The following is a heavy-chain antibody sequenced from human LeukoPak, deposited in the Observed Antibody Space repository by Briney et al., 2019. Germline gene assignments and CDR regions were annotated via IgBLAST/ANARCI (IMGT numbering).Heavy chain of an antibody. Sequence: PSETLSFTCTVSGGSISSYYWSWIRNPPGRGLEWFGCIYYSGSTNYNPSLKSRVTISVDTSKNQFSLKLSSVTAADTAVYYCARHGGSVSSGENWFDPWGQGTLVTVSS. J-gene: IGHJ5*02. CDR1: GGSISSYY. CDR2: IYYSGST. CDR3: ARHGGSVSSGENWFDP. V-gene: IGHV4-59*08. D-gene: IGHD6-25*01.